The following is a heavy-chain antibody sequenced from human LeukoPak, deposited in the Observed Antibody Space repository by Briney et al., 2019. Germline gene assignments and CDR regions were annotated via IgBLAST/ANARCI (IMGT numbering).Heavy chain of an antibody. D-gene: IGHD3-22*01. Sequence: GGSLRLSYAASGFSFSSYAMGWVRQAPGKGLEWVSAISGSGGNTYYADSVKGRFTMSRDNSKKTLYLQMNSLRAEDTAVYYCAKDSWRYFYISGYPISLAYWGRGTLVTVSS. V-gene: IGHV3-23*01. CDR2: ISGSGGNT. CDR3: AKDSWRYFYISGYPISLAY. CDR1: GFSFSSYA. J-gene: IGHJ4*02.